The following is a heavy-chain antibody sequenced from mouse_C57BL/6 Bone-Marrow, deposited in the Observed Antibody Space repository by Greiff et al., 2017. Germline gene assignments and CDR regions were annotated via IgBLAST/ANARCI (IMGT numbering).Heavy chain of an antibody. CDR2: IYPGSGST. CDR1: GYTFTSYW. CDR3: ASPYYSNYWYFDV. Sequence: QVQLQQPGAELVKPGASVKMSCKASGYTFTSYWITWVKQRPGQGLEWIGDIYPGSGSTNYNEKFKSKATLTVDTASSTAYMQLSSLTYEDSAVYYCASPYYSNYWYFDVWCTGTTVTGSS. V-gene: IGHV1-55*01. J-gene: IGHJ1*03. D-gene: IGHD2-5*01.